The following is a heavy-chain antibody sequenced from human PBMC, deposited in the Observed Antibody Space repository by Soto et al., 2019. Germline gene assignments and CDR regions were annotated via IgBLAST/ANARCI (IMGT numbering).Heavy chain of an antibody. J-gene: IGHJ4*02. D-gene: IGHD2-2*01. CDR1: GFTFSSYE. CDR3: ARGPQFPDIEVIPCAVDD. Sequence: PGGSLRLSCTAAGFTFSSYEMNWVRQAPGKGLEWVSYISYSGSTIYYADSVKGRFTISRDNAKNSLYLQMNSLRAEDTAVYYCARGPQFPDIEVIPCAVDDWGQGTLVTVSS. V-gene: IGHV3-48*03. CDR2: ISYSGSTI.